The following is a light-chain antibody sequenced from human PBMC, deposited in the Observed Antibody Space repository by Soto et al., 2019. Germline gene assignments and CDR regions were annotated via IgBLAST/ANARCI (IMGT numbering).Light chain of an antibody. CDR3: QQYGSSGT. V-gene: IGKV3-20*01. J-gene: IGKJ1*01. CDR2: GAS. CDR1: QSVSNNY. Sequence: EIVLTQSPGTLSLSPGERATLSCRASQSVSNNYLAWYQQKPGQAPRLLIYGASNRATGIPDRFSGSGSGTDFTLTISRLEPEEFAVYYCQQYGSSGTFGQGTKGEI.